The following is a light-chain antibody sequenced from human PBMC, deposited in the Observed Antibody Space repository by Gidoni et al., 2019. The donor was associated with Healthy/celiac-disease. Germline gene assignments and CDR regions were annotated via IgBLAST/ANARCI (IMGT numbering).Light chain of an antibody. Sequence: IVLTQSPAPMSLSPGERDTLSCRASQSVSSYLAWYQQKPGQAPRLLIYDAANRATGIPARFSGIGSGTDFTLPISSLEPEDFAVYYCQQRSNWWTFGQGTKVEIK. CDR1: QSVSSY. V-gene: IGKV3-11*01. CDR2: DAA. CDR3: QQRSNWWT. J-gene: IGKJ1*01.